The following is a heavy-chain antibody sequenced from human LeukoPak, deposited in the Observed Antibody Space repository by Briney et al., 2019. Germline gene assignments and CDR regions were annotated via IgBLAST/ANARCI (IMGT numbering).Heavy chain of an antibody. J-gene: IGHJ3*02. CDR3: ARLLSFRGGDAFDI. CDR2: IYHSGST. V-gene: IGHV4-4*02. D-gene: IGHD2-15*01. Sequence: SETLSLTCAVSGGSISSSNWWRWGRQPPGKGLEGIGEIYHSGSTNYNPSLKSRVTISVDKSKNQFSLELSSVTAADTAVYYCARLLSFRGGDAFDIWGQGTMVTVSS. CDR1: GGSISSSNW.